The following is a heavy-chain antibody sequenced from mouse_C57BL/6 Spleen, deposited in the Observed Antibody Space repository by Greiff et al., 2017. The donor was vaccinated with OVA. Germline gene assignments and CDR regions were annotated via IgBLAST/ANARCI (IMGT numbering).Heavy chain of an antibody. CDR2: IRSKSNNYAT. CDR1: GFSFNTYA. CDR3: VRQYGSNEGYFDY. J-gene: IGHJ2*01. V-gene: IGHV10-1*01. D-gene: IGHD1-1*01. Sequence: DAGGGLVQPKGSLKLSCAASGFSFNTYAMNWVRQAPGKGLEWVARIRSKSNNYATYYADSVKDRFTISRDDSESMLYLQMNNLKTEDTAMYYCVRQYGSNEGYFDYWGQGTTLTVSS.